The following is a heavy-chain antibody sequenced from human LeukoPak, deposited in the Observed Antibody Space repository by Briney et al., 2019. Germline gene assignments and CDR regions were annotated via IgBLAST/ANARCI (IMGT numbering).Heavy chain of an antibody. J-gene: IGHJ4*02. V-gene: IGHV4-38-2*01. D-gene: IGHD1-26*01. CDR3: ATNDGSGSYYGGGDY. Sequence: PSETLSLTCFVSGYSISSGYYWGWIRQPPGKGLEWIGSISHSADTYYNPSLRSRVTISEDTSKNQFSLKLSSVTAADTAVYYCATNDGSGSYYGGGDYWGQGTLVTVSS. CDR1: GYSISSGYY. CDR2: ISHSADT.